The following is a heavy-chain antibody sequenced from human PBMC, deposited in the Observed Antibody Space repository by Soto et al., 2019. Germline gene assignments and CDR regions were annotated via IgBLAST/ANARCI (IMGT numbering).Heavy chain of an antibody. V-gene: IGHV3-30*18. J-gene: IGHJ4*02. Sequence: QVQLVESGGGVVQPGRSLRLSCAASGFTFSRNGMHWVRQAPGKGLEWVAVISHDGSDKYYADSVKGRFTISRDNSKNTLYMQINSLRAEDTAVYHCAKDRSSSWSFDYWGQGTLVTVSS. CDR2: ISHDGSDK. CDR1: GFTFSRNG. CDR3: AKDRSSSWSFDY. D-gene: IGHD6-13*01.